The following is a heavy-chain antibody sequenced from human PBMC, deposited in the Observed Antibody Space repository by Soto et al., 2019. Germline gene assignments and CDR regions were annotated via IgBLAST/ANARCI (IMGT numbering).Heavy chain of an antibody. Sequence: EVHLAESGGGLVQPGGSLRVSCTASGFTFRNYWMTWVRQAPGKGLEWVANINQNEGEKYYVDSVKGRFTISRDNAYHSLHLEMDNLRVDDSAVYFCARGRPPSSGGNFDSWGQGTLVSVSS. CDR1: GFTFRNYW. V-gene: IGHV3-7*01. D-gene: IGHD3-10*01. CDR2: INQNEGEK. CDR3: ARGRPPSSGGNFDS. J-gene: IGHJ4*02.